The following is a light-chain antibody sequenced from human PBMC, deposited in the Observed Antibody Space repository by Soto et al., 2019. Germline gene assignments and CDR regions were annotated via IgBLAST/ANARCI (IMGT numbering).Light chain of an antibody. CDR3: QQYNSYWT. J-gene: IGKJ1*01. V-gene: IGKV1-5*01. CDR1: QSISSW. Sequence: DRQMPPSNSTLPSPVGYIFPITVRASQSISSWLAWYQQKPGKSPKLLIYDASSLQSCSSSRFSGSGSGTEFTLTISRLKPDDFETYYRQQYNSYWTVGQGTKVDIK. CDR2: DAS.